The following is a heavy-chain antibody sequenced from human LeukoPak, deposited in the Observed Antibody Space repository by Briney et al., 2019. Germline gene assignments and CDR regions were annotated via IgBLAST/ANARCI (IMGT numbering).Heavy chain of an antibody. CDR2: INHSGGT. J-gene: IGHJ6*03. Sequence: SETLSLTCAVYGGSFSGYYWSWIRQPPGKGLEWIGEINHSGGTNYNPSLKSRVTISVDTSKNQFSLKLSSVTAADTAVHYCARGRRYDFWSGYSAPSMDVWGKGTTVTVSS. V-gene: IGHV4-34*01. D-gene: IGHD3-3*01. CDR1: GGSFSGYY. CDR3: ARGRRYDFWSGYSAPSMDV.